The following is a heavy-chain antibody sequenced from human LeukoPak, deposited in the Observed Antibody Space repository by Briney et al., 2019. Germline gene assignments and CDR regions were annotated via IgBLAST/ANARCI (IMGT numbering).Heavy chain of an antibody. Sequence: ASVKVSCKASGYTFTNYGISWVRQAPGQGLEWIAWISTYDHDTNYAQKFRGRVTMTTDTSTSTAYMELRSLGSDDTAVYYCVRDYFCSGGTCDDCFDPWGQGTLVTVSS. CDR2: ISTYDHDT. J-gene: IGHJ5*02. D-gene: IGHD2-15*01. V-gene: IGHV1-18*01. CDR3: VRDYFCSGGTCDDCFDP. CDR1: GYTFTNYG.